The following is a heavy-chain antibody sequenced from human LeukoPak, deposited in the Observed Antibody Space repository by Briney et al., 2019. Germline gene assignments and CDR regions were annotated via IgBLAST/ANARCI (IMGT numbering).Heavy chain of an antibody. V-gene: IGHV3-23*01. Sequence: GGSLRLSCAGSGFTFSSYAMSWVRQAPGKGPEWVSGLTGSGGNTYYADSVKGRFTISRDNSKNTLSLQMNSLRAEDAAVYYCVKFRGIQHYNYHMDVWGKGTTVTVSS. D-gene: IGHD3-10*01. J-gene: IGHJ6*03. CDR1: GFTFSSYA. CDR3: VKFRGIQHYNYHMDV. CDR2: LTGSGGNT.